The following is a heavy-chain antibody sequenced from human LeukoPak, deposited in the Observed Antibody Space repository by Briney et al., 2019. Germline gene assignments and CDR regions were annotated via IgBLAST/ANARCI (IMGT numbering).Heavy chain of an antibody. CDR2: INHSGST. Sequence: SETLSLTCAVYGGSFSAYYWSWIRQPPGKGLEWIGEINHSGSTNYNPSLKSRVTISVDTSKNQFSLKLSSVTAADTAVYYCARGLPGDIVGVPAAIRYDYWGQGTLVTVSS. D-gene: IGHD2-2*01. J-gene: IGHJ4*02. CDR3: ARGLPGDIVGVPAAIRYDY. CDR1: GGSFSAYY. V-gene: IGHV4-34*01.